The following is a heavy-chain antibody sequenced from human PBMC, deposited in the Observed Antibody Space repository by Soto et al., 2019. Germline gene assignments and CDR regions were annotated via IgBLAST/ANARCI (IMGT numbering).Heavy chain of an antibody. CDR3: ARQERYYYDIRFDY. J-gene: IGHJ4*02. D-gene: IGHD3-22*01. CDR1: GGSISSYY. CDR2: IYYRGNT. Sequence: PSETLSLTCTVSGGSISSYYWNWIRQPPGKGLEWIGYIYYRGNTNYNPSLKSRVTISVDTSKNQFSLNLSSVTAADTAVYFCARQERYYYDIRFDYWGQGTLVTVSS. V-gene: IGHV4-59*08.